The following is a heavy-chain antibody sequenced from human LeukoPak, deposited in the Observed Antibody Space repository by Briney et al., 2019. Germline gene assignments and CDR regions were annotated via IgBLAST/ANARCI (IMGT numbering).Heavy chain of an antibody. V-gene: IGHV3-48*01. CDR3: ARVIATVDY. Sequence: GGSLRLSCAASGFTFSNYGMNWVRQAPGKGLEWVSYISSSSSSIYYADSVKGRFTISRDNSKNTLYFQMNSLRAEDTAVYYCARVIATVDYWGQGTLVTVSS. CDR2: ISSSSSSI. D-gene: IGHD5-24*01. J-gene: IGHJ4*02. CDR1: GFTFSNYG.